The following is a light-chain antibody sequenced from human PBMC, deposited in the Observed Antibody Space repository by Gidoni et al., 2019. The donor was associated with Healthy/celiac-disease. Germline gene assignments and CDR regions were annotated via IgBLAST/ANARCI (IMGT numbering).Light chain of an antibody. J-gene: IGKJ4*01. Sequence: DIVLTQSPATLSLSPGERATLSCRASQSVSSYLAWYQQKPGKAPRLLIYNASNRATGIPARFSGSGSGTDFTLTISSLEPEDFAVYYCQQRSNWPPLFGGGTKVEIK. CDR3: QQRSNWPPL. CDR2: NAS. V-gene: IGKV3-11*01. CDR1: QSVSSY.